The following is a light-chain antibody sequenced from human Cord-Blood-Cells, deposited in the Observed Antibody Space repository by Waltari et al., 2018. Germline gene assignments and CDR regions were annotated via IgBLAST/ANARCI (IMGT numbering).Light chain of an antibody. CDR1: QSVLYSSNNKNY. Sequence: DIVMTQSPDSLAVSLGERATLNCKSSQSVLYSSNNKNYLAWYQQKPEQPPKLLIYWASTRESGVPDRFSGSGSGTDFTLTISSLQAEDVAVYYCQQYYSTPPWTFGQGTKVEIK. CDR3: QQYYSTPPWT. V-gene: IGKV4-1*01. J-gene: IGKJ1*01. CDR2: WAS.